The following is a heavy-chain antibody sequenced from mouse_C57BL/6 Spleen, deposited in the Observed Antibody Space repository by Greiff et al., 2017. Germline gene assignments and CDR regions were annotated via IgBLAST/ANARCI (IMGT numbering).Heavy chain of an antibody. CDR2: INPSNGGT. Sequence: QVQLQQPGTELVKPGASVKLSCKASGYTFTRYWMPWVKQRPGQGLEWIGNINPSNGGTTYNEKFKSKAPLTVDKSSSTAYMQHSSLTSEDSAVYYLVKKGNLLRDFDYWGQGTTLTVSS. CDR1: GYTFTRYW. J-gene: IGHJ2*01. V-gene: IGHV1-53*01. D-gene: IGHD1-1*01. CDR3: VKKGNLLRDFDY.